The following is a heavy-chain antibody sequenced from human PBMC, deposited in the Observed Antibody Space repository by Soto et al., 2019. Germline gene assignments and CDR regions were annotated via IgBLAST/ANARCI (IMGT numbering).Heavy chain of an antibody. V-gene: IGHV3-23*01. CDR2: ISGSGGST. J-gene: IGHJ4*02. Sequence: GGSLRLSCAASGFTLSSYAMNWVRQAPGKGLEWVSSISGSGGSTYYADSVKGRFTISRDNSKNTLYLQMNSLRAEDTALYYCAKLLTSQDCWGQGTLVTVSS. CDR3: AKLLTSQDC. CDR1: GFTLSSYA.